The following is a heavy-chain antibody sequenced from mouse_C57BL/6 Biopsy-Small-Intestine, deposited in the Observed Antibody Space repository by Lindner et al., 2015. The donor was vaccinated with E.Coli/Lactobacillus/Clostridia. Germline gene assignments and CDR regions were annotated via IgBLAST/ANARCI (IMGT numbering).Heavy chain of an antibody. CDR3: ARIRSCSSDSCGGFDY. D-gene: IGHD1-1*01. Sequence: SVKVSCKASGYTFSNYGITWVRQAPGQGLEWMGWISPYSNYAIYAQKFQGRVTMTTETSTNTAYIDVRSLTSDDTAVYYCARIRSCSSDSCGGFDYWGQGILVTVSS. V-gene: IGHV1-59*01. CDR1: GYTFSNYG. J-gene: IGHJ4*01. CDR2: ISPYSNYA.